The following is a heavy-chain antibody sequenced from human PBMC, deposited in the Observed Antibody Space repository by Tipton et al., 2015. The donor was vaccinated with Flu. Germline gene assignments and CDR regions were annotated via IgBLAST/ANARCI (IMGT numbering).Heavy chain of an antibody. Sequence: QVQLVQSGAEVKEPGASVKITCKASGDTSSTYAMHWVRQAPGQGLEWMGLINPSGGSTTYAQRFQGRLTMTRDTFMSAIYIELRSLTSEDAAVYYCAREKRLHQMGGALDIWGQGTLVTVSS. CDR3: AREKRLHQMGGALDI. CDR1: GDTSSTYA. V-gene: IGHV1-46*01. D-gene: IGHD2-21*02. J-gene: IGHJ3*02. CDR2: INPSGGST.